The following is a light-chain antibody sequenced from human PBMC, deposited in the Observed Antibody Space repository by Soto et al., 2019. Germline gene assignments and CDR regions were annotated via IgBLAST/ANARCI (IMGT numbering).Light chain of an antibody. Sequence: DIVMTQSPDSLAVSLGERATINCKSSQSVLYSSNNKNYLAWYQQKAGQPPKLLIYWASTRESGVPDRFSGSGSGTDFTLTISSLQAEDVAVYYCQQYHSPLPLTFGGGTKVDIK. CDR2: WAS. J-gene: IGKJ4*01. V-gene: IGKV4-1*01. CDR1: QSVLYSSNNKNY. CDR3: QQYHSPLPLT.